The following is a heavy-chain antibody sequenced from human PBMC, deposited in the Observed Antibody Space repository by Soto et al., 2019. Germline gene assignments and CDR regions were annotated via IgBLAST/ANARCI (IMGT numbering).Heavy chain of an antibody. D-gene: IGHD5-12*01. J-gene: IGHJ5*02. V-gene: IGHV4-39*01. CDR1: GGSISSSAYY. CDR3: ARHVPRSIEYNGYDFLRARFDP. Sequence: QLQLQESGPGLVKPSETLSLTCSVSGGSISSSAYYWGWIRQPPGKGLEWIASIYYSGHTYSNPSLKSRVIISMDTSKNQFSLKVNSVTAADTALYYCARHVPRSIEYNGYDFLRARFDPWGQGARVTVSS. CDR2: IYYSGHT.